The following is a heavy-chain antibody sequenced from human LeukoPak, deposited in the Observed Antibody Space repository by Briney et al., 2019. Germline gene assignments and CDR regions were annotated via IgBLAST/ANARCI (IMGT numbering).Heavy chain of an antibody. J-gene: IGHJ6*03. Sequence: SETLSLTCTVSGGSISSYYWSWIRQPAGKGLEWIGRIYTSGSTNYNPSLKSRVTMSVDTSKNQFSLKLSSVTAADTAVYYCARDYYSDFWSGYYDYYYMDVWGKGTTVTVSS. CDR3: ARDYYSDFWSGYYDYYYMDV. CDR2: IYTSGST. CDR1: GGSISSYY. V-gene: IGHV4-4*07. D-gene: IGHD3-3*01.